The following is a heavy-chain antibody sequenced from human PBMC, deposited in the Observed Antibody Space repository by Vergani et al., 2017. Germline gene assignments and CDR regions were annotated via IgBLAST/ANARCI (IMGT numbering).Heavy chain of an antibody. J-gene: IGHJ6*02. CDR3: AKANPRNSXYDYLYFYHAMDV. D-gene: IGHD5-12*01. CDR2: ISGSGGST. CDR1: GFTFNHYA. V-gene: IGHV3-23*01. Sequence: EVQLLESGGDLVQPGGSLRLSCAASGFTFNHYAMNWVRQAPGKGLEWVSGISGSGGSTYYAGSVKGRFTISRDSSKNTLYLQMNSLSAGDKAVYYCAKANPRNSXYDYLYFYHAMDVWGQGTTVTVSS.